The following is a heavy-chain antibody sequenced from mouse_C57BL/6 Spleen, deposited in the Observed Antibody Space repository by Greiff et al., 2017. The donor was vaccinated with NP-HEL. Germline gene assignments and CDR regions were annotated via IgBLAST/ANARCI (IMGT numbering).Heavy chain of an antibody. Sequence: VQLQQSGAELVKPGASVKLSCKASGYTFTSYWMHWVKQRPGQGLEWIGMIHPNSGSTNYNEKFKSKATLTVDKSSSTAYMQLSSLTSEDSAVYYCAKVVPDAMDYWGQGTSVTVSS. CDR3: AKVVPDAMDY. D-gene: IGHD1-1*01. CDR2: IHPNSGST. CDR1: GYTFTSYW. V-gene: IGHV1-64*01. J-gene: IGHJ4*01.